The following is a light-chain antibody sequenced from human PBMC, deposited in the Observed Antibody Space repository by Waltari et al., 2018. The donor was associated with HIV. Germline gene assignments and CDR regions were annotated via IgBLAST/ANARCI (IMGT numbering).Light chain of an antibody. CDR1: SPNVRNNY. CDR3: AALDDRRSGRL. CDR2: RNN. J-gene: IGLJ2*01. V-gene: IGLV1-47*01. Sequence: QSVLAQPRSVSGTPGQRVNISCSGSSPNVRNNYVYWYQQVPGVAPKLLIYRNNHRPSGVPDRCSVSKSGTSASLAISGLRTEDEAEYDCAALDDRRSGRLFGGGTKVTVL.